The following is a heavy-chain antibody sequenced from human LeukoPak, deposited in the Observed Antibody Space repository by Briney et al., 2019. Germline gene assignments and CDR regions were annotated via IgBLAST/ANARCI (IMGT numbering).Heavy chain of an antibody. Sequence: GGSLRLSCSASGFTFSSYAMSWVRQAPGKGLEWVSAISAGGGSTYYADSVKGRFTISRDNSKNSLYLQMNSLRAEDTAVYYCARDPPSDLWGQGTLVTVSS. CDR1: GFTFSSYA. V-gene: IGHV3-23*01. CDR2: ISAGGGST. CDR3: ARDPPSDL. J-gene: IGHJ5*02.